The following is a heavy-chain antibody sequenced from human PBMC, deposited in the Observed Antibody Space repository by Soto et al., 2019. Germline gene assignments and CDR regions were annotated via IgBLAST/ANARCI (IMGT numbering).Heavy chain of an antibody. CDR1: GYTFTSYG. Sequence: QVQLVQSGAEVKKPGASVKVSCKASGYTFTSYGISWVRQAPGQGLEWMGWISAYHGNTNYAQKLQGRVTMTTDTSTRTAYMELRRLRFNDTAVYYCARALGKYYDFWSGYSTQFDYWGQGTLVTVSS. CDR3: ARALGKYYDFWSGYSTQFDY. CDR2: ISAYHGNT. D-gene: IGHD3-3*01. J-gene: IGHJ4*02. V-gene: IGHV1-18*01.